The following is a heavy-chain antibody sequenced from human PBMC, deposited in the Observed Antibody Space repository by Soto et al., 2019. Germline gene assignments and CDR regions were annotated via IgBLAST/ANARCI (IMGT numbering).Heavy chain of an antibody. CDR2: ITDSGDDT. J-gene: IGHJ4*02. V-gene: IGHV3-23*01. Sequence: GGSLRLSCAASGCTFNNYAMGWGRQAPGKGLEWVSAITDSGDDTYYIDSVKGRFTISRDNSKSTLYLQMNSLRAEDTAIYYCAKVGSSSWSNNYYFEYWGPGTLVTVAS. CDR1: GCTFNNYA. D-gene: IGHD2-2*01. CDR3: AKVGSSSWSNNYYFEY.